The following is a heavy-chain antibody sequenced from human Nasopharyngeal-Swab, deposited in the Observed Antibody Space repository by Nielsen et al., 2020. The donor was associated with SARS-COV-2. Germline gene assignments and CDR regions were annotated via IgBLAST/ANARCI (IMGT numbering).Heavy chain of an antibody. Sequence: SETLSLTCAVYGGAFGGFYWSWICQSPGEGLEWIGEINPSGGTDYNPSLKSRVSMSVDTSKNQVFLNLKAVTAADTGLYYCARGRRERAPRYYYYGMDVWGQGTTVSVS. D-gene: IGHD1-1*01. CDR2: INPSGGT. V-gene: IGHV4-34*01. CDR3: ARGRRERAPRYYYYGMDV. CDR1: GGAFGGFY. J-gene: IGHJ6*02.